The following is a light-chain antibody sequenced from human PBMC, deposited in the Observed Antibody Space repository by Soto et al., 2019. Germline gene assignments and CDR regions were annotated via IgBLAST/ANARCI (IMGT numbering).Light chain of an antibody. V-gene: IGLV1-47*01. Sequence: QSVLTQPPSASGTPGQRVTISCSGSNSNVGNDYVYWYQQLPVTAPKLLIYRNNQRPSGVPDRFSGSKSGTSASLAISGLRSEDEADYYCAAWDDSLSGRVVFGGGTKLTVL. J-gene: IGLJ2*01. CDR3: AAWDDSLSGRVV. CDR1: NSNVGNDY. CDR2: RNN.